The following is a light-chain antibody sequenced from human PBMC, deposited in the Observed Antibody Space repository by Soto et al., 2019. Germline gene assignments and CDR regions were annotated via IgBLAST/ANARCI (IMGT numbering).Light chain of an antibody. CDR1: TSNFGTKS. V-gene: IGLV1-44*01. Sequence: QSVLTQPPSASGTPGQRVTISCSGATSNFGTKSVNWYQHHPGAAPRLLIYNSDQRPSGVPDRFSGSKSGTSASLAISGLQSADEGDYFCASWDDILHGPLFGGGTKLTVL. CDR3: ASWDDILHGPL. J-gene: IGLJ2*01. CDR2: NSD.